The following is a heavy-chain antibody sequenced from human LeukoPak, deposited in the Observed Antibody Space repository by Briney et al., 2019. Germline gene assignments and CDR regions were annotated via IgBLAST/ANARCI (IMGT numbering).Heavy chain of an antibody. CDR2: ISYDGSNK. Sequence: HPGGSLRLSCAASGFIFSSYAMHWVRQAPGKGLEWVAVISYDGSNKYYADSVKGRFTISRDNAKNSLYLQMNSLRAEDTAVYYCAFSPGYSSGWSDYWGQGTLVTVSS. CDR1: GFIFSSYA. D-gene: IGHD6-19*01. J-gene: IGHJ4*02. CDR3: AFSPGYSSGWSDY. V-gene: IGHV3-30*04.